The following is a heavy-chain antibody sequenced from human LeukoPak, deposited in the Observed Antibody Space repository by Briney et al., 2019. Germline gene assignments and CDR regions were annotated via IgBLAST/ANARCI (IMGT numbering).Heavy chain of an antibody. CDR1: GGTFSSYA. V-gene: IGHV1-18*01. CDR2: ISAYNGNT. CDR3: ARAKEIAGAGAGENCSAP. D-gene: IGHD2/OR15-2a*01. J-gene: IGHJ5*02. Sequence: ASVKVSCKASGGTFSSYAISWVRQAPGQGLEWMGWISAYNGNTNYAQKLQGRVTMTTDTSTSTAYMELGSLRSDDTAVYYCARAKEIAGAGAGENCSAPGGQ.